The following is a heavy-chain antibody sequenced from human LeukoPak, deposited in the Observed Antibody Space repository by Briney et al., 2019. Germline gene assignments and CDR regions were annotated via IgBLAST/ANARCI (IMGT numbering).Heavy chain of an antibody. V-gene: IGHV1-18*04. Sequence: GESLRISCKGSGYSFTSYWISWVRQAPGQGLEWMGWISAYNGNTNYAQKLQGRVTMTTDTSTSTAYMELRSLRSDDTAVYYCARDEDQLPTSYYYYYYGMDVWGQGTTVTVSS. CDR2: ISAYNGNT. D-gene: IGHD2-2*01. CDR1: GYSFTSYW. CDR3: ARDEDQLPTSYYYYYYGMDV. J-gene: IGHJ6*02.